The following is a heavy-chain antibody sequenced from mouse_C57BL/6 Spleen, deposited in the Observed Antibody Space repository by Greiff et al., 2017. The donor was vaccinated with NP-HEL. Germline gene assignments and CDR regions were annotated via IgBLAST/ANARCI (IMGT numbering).Heavy chain of an antibody. CDR3: ARLEFAY. J-gene: IGHJ3*01. CDR1: GFTFSSYG. V-gene: IGHV5-6*01. Sequence: EVKLMESGGDLVKPGGSLKLSCAASGFTFSSYGMSWVRQTPDKRLEWVATISSGGSYTYYPDSVKGRFTISRDNAKNTLYLQMSSLKSEDTAMYYCARLEFAYWGQGTLVTVSA. CDR2: ISSGGSYT.